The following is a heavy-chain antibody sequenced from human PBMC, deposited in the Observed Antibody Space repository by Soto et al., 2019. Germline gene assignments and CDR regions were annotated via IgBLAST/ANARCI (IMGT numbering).Heavy chain of an antibody. Sequence: GESLKISCKGSGYSFTSYWIGWVRQMPGKGLEWMGIIYPGDSDTRYSPSFQGQVTISADKSISTAYLQWSSLKASDTAMYYCARRSLVAATGGAFDIWGQGTMVTVSS. V-gene: IGHV5-51*01. CDR3: ARRSLVAATGGAFDI. D-gene: IGHD2-15*01. CDR2: IYPGDSDT. J-gene: IGHJ3*02. CDR1: GYSFTSYW.